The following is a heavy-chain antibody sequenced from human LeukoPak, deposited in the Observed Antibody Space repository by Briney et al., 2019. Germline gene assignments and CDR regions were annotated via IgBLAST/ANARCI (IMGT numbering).Heavy chain of an antibody. CDR2: ISGSGGST. CDR1: GFTFSSYA. Sequence: GGSLRLSCAASGFTFSSYAMSWVRQAPGKGLEWVSAISGSGGSTYYADSVKGRFSISRDNSKNTLYLQMNSLRAEDTAVYYCARAVVPTAILDYYYYMDVWGKGTTVTVSS. D-gene: IGHD2-2*02. V-gene: IGHV3-23*01. J-gene: IGHJ6*03. CDR3: ARAVVPTAILDYYYYMDV.